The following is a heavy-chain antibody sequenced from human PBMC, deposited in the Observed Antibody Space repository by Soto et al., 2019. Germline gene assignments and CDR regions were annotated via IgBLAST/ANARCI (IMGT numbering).Heavy chain of an antibody. J-gene: IGHJ2*01. V-gene: IGHV3-30*04. CDR3: ARSPPYCDSFSCYWYFDL. Sequence: QVHLVESGGGVVQPGRSMRLSCAASRFILSGYAIHWVRQAPGKGLEWIVGTSYDGKNENYADSVKGRFTISRDSLKNTVYLQMYSLRAEDTAVYYCARSPPYCDSFSCYWYFDLWGRGTLVTVSS. CDR2: TSYDGKNE. D-gene: IGHD3-16*01. CDR1: RFILSGYA.